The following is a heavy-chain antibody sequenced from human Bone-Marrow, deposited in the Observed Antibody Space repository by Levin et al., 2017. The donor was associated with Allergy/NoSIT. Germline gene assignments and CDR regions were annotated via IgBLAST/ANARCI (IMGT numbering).Heavy chain of an antibody. D-gene: IGHD2-2*01. CDR2: MNPNSGNT. CDR1: GYTFTSYD. CDR3: ASGRVEVPPVRGTVPTFQH. J-gene: IGHJ1*01. Sequence: ASVKVSCKASGYTFTSYDINWVRQATGQGLEWMGWMNPNSGNTGYAQKFQGRVTMTRNTSISTAYMELSSLRSEDTAVYYCASGRVEVPPVRGTVPTFQHWGQGTLVTVSS. V-gene: IGHV1-8*01.